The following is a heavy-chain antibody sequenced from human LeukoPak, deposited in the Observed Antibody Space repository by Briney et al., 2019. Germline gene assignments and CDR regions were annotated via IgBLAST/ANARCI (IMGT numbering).Heavy chain of an antibody. CDR3: ARVYGGLVGFDP. V-gene: IGHV4-31*03. D-gene: IGHD2-8*01. CDR2: IYYSGST. Sequence: PSETLSLTCTVSGGSISSGGYYWSWICQHPGKGLEWIGYIYYSGSTYYNPSLKSRVTISVDTSKNQFSLKLSSVTAADTAVYYCARVYGGLVGFDPWGQGTLVTVSS. J-gene: IGHJ5*02. CDR1: GGSISSGGYY.